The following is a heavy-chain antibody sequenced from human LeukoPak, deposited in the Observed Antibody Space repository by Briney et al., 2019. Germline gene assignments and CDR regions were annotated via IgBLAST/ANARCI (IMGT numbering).Heavy chain of an antibody. CDR1: GFTFSSYG. Sequence: GGSLRLSCAASGFTFSSYGMHWVRQAPGKGLEGVAFIRYDGSNKYYADSVKGRFTISRDNSKNTLYLQMNSLRAEDTAVYYCAKGRGHYDILTGYWGQGTLVTVSS. V-gene: IGHV3-30*02. CDR2: IRYDGSNK. CDR3: AKGRGHYDILTGY. D-gene: IGHD3-9*01. J-gene: IGHJ4*02.